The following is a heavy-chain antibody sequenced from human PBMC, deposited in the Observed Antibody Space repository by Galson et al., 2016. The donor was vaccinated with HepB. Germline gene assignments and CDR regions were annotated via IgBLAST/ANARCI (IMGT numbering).Heavy chain of an antibody. Sequence: SLRLSCAASGFTFSSYGMHWVRQAPGKGLEGVAVIWYDGSNKYYADSVKGRFTISRDNSKNTLYVQMNSLRAEDTAVYYCARDDFGDSIDYWGQGTLVTVSS. CDR3: ARDDFGDSIDY. CDR1: GFTFSSYG. CDR2: IWYDGSNK. V-gene: IGHV3-33*01. D-gene: IGHD4-17*01. J-gene: IGHJ4*02.